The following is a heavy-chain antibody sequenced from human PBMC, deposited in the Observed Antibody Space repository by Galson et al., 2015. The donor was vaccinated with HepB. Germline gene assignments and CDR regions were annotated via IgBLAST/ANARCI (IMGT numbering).Heavy chain of an antibody. J-gene: IGHJ6*03. CDR2: ISYDQKNK. V-gene: IGHV3-30*03. CDR3: ARDPTVTTPGYYYFYMDV. CDR1: GFTFSNYG. D-gene: IGHD4-11*01. Sequence: SLRLSCAASGFTFSNYGMHWVRQAPGKGLEWVAVISYDQKNKYYADSPKGRFTISRDNSKNTLYLQMSSLRAEDTAVYYCARDPTVTTPGYYYFYMDVWGKGATVTVSS.